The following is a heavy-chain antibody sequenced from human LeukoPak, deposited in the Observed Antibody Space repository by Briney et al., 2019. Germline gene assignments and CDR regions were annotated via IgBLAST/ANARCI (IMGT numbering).Heavy chain of an antibody. CDR3: ARDDRNDFWSGPGKRSFYYYGMDV. CDR1: GGTFSSYA. CDR2: IIPIFGKA. V-gene: IGHV1-69*13. Sequence: ASVKVSCKASGGTFSSYAISWVRQAPGQGLEWMGGIIPIFGKANYAQKFQGRVTITADESTSTAYMELSSLRSEDTAVYYCARDDRNDFWSGPGKRSFYYYGMDVWGQGTTVTVSS. J-gene: IGHJ6*02. D-gene: IGHD3-3*01.